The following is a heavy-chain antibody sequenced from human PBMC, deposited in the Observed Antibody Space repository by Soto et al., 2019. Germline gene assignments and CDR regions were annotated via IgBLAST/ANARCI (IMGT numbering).Heavy chain of an antibody. J-gene: IGHJ5*02. CDR1: GGSISNGGYS. Sequence: PSETLSLTCAVSGGSISNGGYSWSLIRQPPGKGLEWIGYSYHSGSTYYNPSLKSRVTISVDRSKNQCSLKLSSVTAADTAVYYCARVPAPWGQGTLVTVSS. CDR3: ARVPAP. V-gene: IGHV4-30-2*01. CDR2: SYHSGST.